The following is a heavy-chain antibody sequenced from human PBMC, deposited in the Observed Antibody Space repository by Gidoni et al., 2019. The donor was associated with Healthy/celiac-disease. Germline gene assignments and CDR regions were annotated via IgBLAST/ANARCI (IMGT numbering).Heavy chain of an antibody. J-gene: IGHJ4*02. Sequence: EVQLVESGGGLVKPGGSLRLSCAASGFTFSSYSMNWVRQAPGKGLEWVSSISSSSSYIYYADSVKGRFTISRDNAKNSLYLQMNSLRAEDTAVYYCARDYYDSSGYYSGFDYWGQGTLVTVSS. V-gene: IGHV3-21*01. CDR1: GFTFSSYS. D-gene: IGHD3-22*01. CDR3: ARDYYDSSGYYSGFDY. CDR2: ISSSSSYI.